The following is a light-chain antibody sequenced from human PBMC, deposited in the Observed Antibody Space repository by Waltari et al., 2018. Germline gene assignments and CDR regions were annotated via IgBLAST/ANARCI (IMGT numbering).Light chain of an antibody. V-gene: IGLV1-44*01. Sequence: QSVLTQPPSASGTPGQRVTLSCSGSRSNIGSNTVNWYQHLPGTAPNLLIYSNYQRPSGVPDRFSGSQSGTSASLAISGLQSEDEADYYCSTWDDSLNGWVFGGGTKLTVL. CDR3: STWDDSLNGWV. CDR1: RSNIGSNT. J-gene: IGLJ3*02. CDR2: SNY.